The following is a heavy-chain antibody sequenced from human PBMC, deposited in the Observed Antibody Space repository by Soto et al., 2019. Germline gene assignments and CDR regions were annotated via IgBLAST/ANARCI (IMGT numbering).Heavy chain of an antibody. D-gene: IGHD1-1*01. CDR3: ARGLRNWNDVYYFDY. CDR2: IYYSGST. CDR1: GGSISSGGYY. V-gene: IGHV4-31*03. J-gene: IGHJ4*02. Sequence: QVQLQESGPGLVKPSQTLSLTRTVSGGSISSGGYYWSWIRQHPGKGLEWIGYIYYSGSTYYNPSLKSRVTISVDTSKNQFSLKLSSVTAADTAVYYCARGLRNWNDVYYFDYWGQGTLVTVSS.